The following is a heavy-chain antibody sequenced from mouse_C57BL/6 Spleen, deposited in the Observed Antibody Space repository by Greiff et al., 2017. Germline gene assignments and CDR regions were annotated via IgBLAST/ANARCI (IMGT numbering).Heavy chain of an antibody. CDR3: AREDGSEGFDY. CDR2: ISYDGSN. V-gene: IGHV3-6*01. Sequence: EVKLLESGPGLVKPSQSLSLTCSVTGYSITSGYYWNWIRQFPGNKLEWMGYISYDGSNNYNPSLKNRISITRDTSKNQFFLKLNSVTTEDTATYYCAREDGSEGFDYWGQGTTLTVSS. J-gene: IGHJ2*01. CDR1: GYSITSGYY. D-gene: IGHD2-3*01.